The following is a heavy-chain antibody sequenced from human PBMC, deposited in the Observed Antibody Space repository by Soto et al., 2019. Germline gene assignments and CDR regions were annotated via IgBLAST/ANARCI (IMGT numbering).Heavy chain of an antibody. V-gene: IGHV4-34*01. CDR3: ARGVRVRGVMFIYYYYGMDV. CDR1: GGSFSGYY. J-gene: IGHJ6*02. D-gene: IGHD3-16*01. CDR2: INHSGRT. Sequence: SETLSLTCAVYGGSFSGYYWSWIRKRTGKGLEWIGEINHSGRTNYNPSLKSRVTISVDTSKNQFSLKLSSVTAADTAVYYCARGVRVRGVMFIYYYYGMDVWGQGTTVTVSS.